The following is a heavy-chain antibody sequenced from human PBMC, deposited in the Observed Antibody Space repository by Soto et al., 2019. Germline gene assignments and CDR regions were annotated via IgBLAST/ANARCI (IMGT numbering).Heavy chain of an antibody. CDR3: ARDTYGDYAY. J-gene: IGHJ4*02. CDR2: IKEDGSEK. D-gene: IGHD4-17*01. V-gene: IGHV3-7*01. CDR1: GFTFSTYW. Sequence: ESGGGLVQPGGSLRLSCAASGFTFSTYWMTWVRQAPGKGLEWVANIKEDGSEKYYVDSVKGRFTISRDNAKNSLFLQTNSLRAEDTAVYYCARDTYGDYAYWGQGTLVTVSS.